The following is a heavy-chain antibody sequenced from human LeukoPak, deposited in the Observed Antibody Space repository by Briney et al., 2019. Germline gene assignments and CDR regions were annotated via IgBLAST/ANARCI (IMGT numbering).Heavy chain of an antibody. D-gene: IGHD1-26*01. CDR3: ARAPHNSGSYLGYFDY. CDR1: GFTFSSYS. Sequence: GGSLRLSCAASGFTFSSYSMNCVRQAPGKGLEWVSSISSSSSYIYYADSVKGRFTISRDNAKNSLYLQMNSLRAEDTAVYYCARAPHNSGSYLGYFDYWGQGTLVAVSS. J-gene: IGHJ4*02. CDR2: ISSSSSYI. V-gene: IGHV3-21*01.